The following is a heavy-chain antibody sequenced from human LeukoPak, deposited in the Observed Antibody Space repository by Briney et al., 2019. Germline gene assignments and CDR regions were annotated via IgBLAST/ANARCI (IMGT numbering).Heavy chain of an antibody. Sequence: SETLSLTCTVPGGSISSSSYYWGWIRQPPGKGLEWIGSIYYSGSTYYNPSLKSRVTISVDTSKNQFSLKLSSVTAADTAVYYCASVPRAVVTPGYFDYWGQGTLVTVSS. D-gene: IGHD4-23*01. J-gene: IGHJ4*02. CDR1: GGSISSSSYY. CDR2: IYYSGST. CDR3: ASVPRAVVTPGYFDY. V-gene: IGHV4-39*07.